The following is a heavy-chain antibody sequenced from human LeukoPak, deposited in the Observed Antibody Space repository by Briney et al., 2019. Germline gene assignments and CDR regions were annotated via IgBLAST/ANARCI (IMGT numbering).Heavy chain of an antibody. CDR3: AKEKYGTDVGEDAFDI. V-gene: IGHV3-23*01. J-gene: IGHJ3*02. CDR2: ISGSGGST. Sequence: GGSLRLSCVASGFSFSSYAMSWVRQAPGKGLEWVSAISGSGGSTYYADSVKGRFTISRDNSKNTLYLQMNSLRAEDTAVYYCAKEKYGTDVGEDAFDIWGQGTMVTVSS. D-gene: IGHD4-17*01. CDR1: GFSFSSYA.